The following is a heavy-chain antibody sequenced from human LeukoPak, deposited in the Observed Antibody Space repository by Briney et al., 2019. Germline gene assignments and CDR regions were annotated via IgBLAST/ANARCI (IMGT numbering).Heavy chain of an antibody. D-gene: IGHD6-19*01. Sequence: ASVKVSCKASGYTFTSYAMRWVRQAPGQRLEWMGWINAGNGNTKYSQKFQGRVTSTRDTSASTAYMELSSLRSEDTAVYYCARDKVDSSGSLDYWGQGTLVTVSS. V-gene: IGHV1-3*01. J-gene: IGHJ4*02. CDR3: ARDKVDSSGSLDY. CDR2: INAGNGNT. CDR1: GYTFTSYA.